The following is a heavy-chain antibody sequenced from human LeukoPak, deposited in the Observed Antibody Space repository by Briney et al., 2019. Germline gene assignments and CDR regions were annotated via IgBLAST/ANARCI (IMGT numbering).Heavy chain of an antibody. J-gene: IGHJ5*02. CDR2: IRYDGSNK. D-gene: IGHD6-13*01. CDR3: AKGGSSWYNWFDP. CDR1: GFTFSSYG. Sequence: GGSLRLSCAASGFTFSSYGMHWVRQAPGKGLEWVAFIRYDGSNKYYADSVKGRFTISRDNSKNTLYLQMNSLRAEDTAVYYCAKGGSSWYNWFDPWGQGTLVTVSP. V-gene: IGHV3-30*02.